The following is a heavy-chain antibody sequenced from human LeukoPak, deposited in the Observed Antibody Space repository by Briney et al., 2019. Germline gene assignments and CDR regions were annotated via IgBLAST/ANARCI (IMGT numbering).Heavy chain of an antibody. V-gene: IGHV3-23*01. CDR3: ATRMSGKPYYYYGLDL. D-gene: IGHD3-10*01. J-gene: IGHJ6*02. CDR1: GFTFSNYA. Sequence: GGSLRLSCAASGFTFSNYALSWVRQAPGKGLEWVSAISGGRGGSTYYADSVKGRFTISRDNSKNTLSMQMNSLRAEDTAVYYCATRMSGKPYYYYGLDLWGQGTTVTVSS. CDR2: ISGGRGGST.